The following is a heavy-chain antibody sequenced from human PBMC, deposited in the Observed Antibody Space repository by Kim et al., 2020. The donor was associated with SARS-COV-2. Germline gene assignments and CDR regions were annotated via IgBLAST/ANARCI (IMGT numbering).Heavy chain of an antibody. V-gene: IGHV3-23*03. CDR3: AMHSGKFFHY. J-gene: IGHJ4*02. CDR1: GFTFRTYA. D-gene: IGHD1-26*01. Sequence: GGSLRLSCVASGFTFRTYAMIWVRQAPEKGLEWVLVIYSIGTTTSYIDSVKGRFTVSRDNSKNTLYLQMNSLRAEDTVVYYCAMHSGKFFHYWGQATMV. CDR2: IYSIGTTT.